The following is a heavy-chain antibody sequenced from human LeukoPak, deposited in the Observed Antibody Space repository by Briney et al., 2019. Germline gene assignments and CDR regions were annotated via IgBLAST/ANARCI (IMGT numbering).Heavy chain of an antibody. CDR2: ISAYNGNT. CDR1: GYTFTSYG. D-gene: IGHD5-18*01. V-gene: IGHV1-18*01. J-gene: IGHJ4*02. Sequence: ASVKVSCKASGYTFTSYGISWVRQAPGQGFEWMGWISAYNGNTNYAQKLQGRVTMTTDTSTSTAYMELRSLRSDDTAVYYCARALILDTAMEDLDYWGQGTLVTVSS. CDR3: ARALILDTAMEDLDY.